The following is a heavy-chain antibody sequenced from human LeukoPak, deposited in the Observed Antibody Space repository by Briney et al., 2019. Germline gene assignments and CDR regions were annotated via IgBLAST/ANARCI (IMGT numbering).Heavy chain of an antibody. J-gene: IGHJ4*02. CDR2: INPNSGGT. V-gene: IGHV1-2*02. CDR1: GYTFTGYY. CDR3: AILRVVPSGGKEVDY. Sequence: ASVKVSCKASGYTFTGYYMHWVRQAPGQGLEWMGWINPNSGGTNYAQKFQGRVTMTRDTSISTAYMELSRLRSDDTAVYYCAILRVVPSGGKEVDYWGQGTLVTVSS. D-gene: IGHD1-26*01.